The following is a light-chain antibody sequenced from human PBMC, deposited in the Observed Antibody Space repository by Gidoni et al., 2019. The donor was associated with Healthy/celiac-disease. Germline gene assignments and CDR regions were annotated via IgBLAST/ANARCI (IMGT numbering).Light chain of an antibody. CDR1: QSVLYSSNNKNY. J-gene: IGKJ4*01. Sequence: DIVMTQSPDSLAVSLGERATINCKSSQSVLYSSNNKNYLAWYQQKPGQPPKLLIYWASTRKSGVPDRFSGSGSGTDFTLTISSLQAEDVAVYYCQQYYSTPPTFXGXTKVEIK. V-gene: IGKV4-1*01. CDR2: WAS. CDR3: QQYYSTPPT.